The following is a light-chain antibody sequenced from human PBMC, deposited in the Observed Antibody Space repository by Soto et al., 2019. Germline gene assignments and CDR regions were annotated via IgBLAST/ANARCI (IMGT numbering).Light chain of an antibody. CDR1: QSVSSY. CDR2: DAS. V-gene: IGKV3-11*01. CDR3: QQRSNWPT. Sequence: EIVLTQSPATLSLSPGERATLSCRASQSVSSYLAWSQQKPGQAPTLLIYDASNRATGIPARFSGSGSGTDFTLTSSSQEPEDVADYYCQQRSNWPTFGQGTRLEIK. J-gene: IGKJ5*01.